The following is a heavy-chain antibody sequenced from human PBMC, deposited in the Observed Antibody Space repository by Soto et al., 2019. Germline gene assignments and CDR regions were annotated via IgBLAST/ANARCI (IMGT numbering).Heavy chain of an antibody. CDR1: GFTFSSYS. CDR2: ISSSSSYI. V-gene: IGHV3-21*01. Sequence: GGSLRLSCAASGFTFSSYSMNWVRQAPGKGLEWVSSISSSSSYIYYADSVKGRFTISRDNAKNSLYLQMNSLRAEDTAVYYCARALGWLVHDAFDIWGQGTMVTVSS. CDR3: ARALGWLVHDAFDI. D-gene: IGHD6-19*01. J-gene: IGHJ3*02.